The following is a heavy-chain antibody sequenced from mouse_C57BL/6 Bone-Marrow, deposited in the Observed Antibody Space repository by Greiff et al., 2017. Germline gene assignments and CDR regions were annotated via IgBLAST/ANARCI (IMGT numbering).Heavy chain of an antibody. V-gene: IGHV1-69*01. CDR1: GYTFTSYW. J-gene: IGHJ2*01. CDR2: IDPSDSYT. CDR3: ARGNYQFDY. D-gene: IGHD2-1*01. Sequence: QVQLQQPGAELVMPGASVKLSCKASGYTFTSYWMHWVKQRPGQGLEWIGEIDPSDSYTNYNQKFKGKSTLTVDKSSSTAYMQLSSLTSEDSAVYYWARGNYQFDYWGQGTTLTVSS.